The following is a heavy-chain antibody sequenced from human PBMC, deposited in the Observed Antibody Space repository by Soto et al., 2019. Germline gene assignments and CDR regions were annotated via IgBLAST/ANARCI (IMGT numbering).Heavy chain of an antibody. V-gene: IGHV1-69*01. J-gene: IGHJ4*02. CDR3: AASDSSSWQHDY. CDR2: IIPIFETA. D-gene: IGHD6-13*01. CDR1: GDSFSSYA. Sequence: QVQLVQSGAELKKPGSSVRVSCKISGDSFSSYAISWVRQAPGEGLEWVGGIIPIFETANYAQKFQGRVTITAVESTTTGYMEVTRLRPEDTAIFYCAASDSSSWQHDYWGQGTLITVSS.